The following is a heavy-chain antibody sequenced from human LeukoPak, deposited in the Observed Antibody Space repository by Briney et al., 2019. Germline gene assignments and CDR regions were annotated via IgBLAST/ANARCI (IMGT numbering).Heavy chain of an antibody. CDR1: GFTFSTYA. D-gene: IGHD4-23*01. CDR2: ISHDGGNK. CDR3: AKETMVTLGSYFHY. V-gene: IGHV3-30*04. J-gene: IGHJ4*02. Sequence: GRSLRLSCAGSGFTFSTYAMHWVRQAPGKGLEWLAGISHDGGNKYYADSVKGRFTISRDNSQNTLDLQMNSLRAEDTALYYCAKETMVTLGSYFHYWGQGTQVTVSS.